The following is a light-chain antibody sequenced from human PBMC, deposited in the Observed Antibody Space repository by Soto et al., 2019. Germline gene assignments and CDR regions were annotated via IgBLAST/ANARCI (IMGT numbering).Light chain of an antibody. CDR3: MQALQTPYT. Sequence: DIVMTQSPLSLPVTPGEPASISCRSSQSLLHSNGYNYLDWYLQKPGQSPQLLIYLGSNRASGVTDRFSGSGSGTDFTLKISSVEAEDVGVYYCMQALQTPYTFGQGTKLEIK. CDR2: LGS. J-gene: IGKJ2*01. CDR1: QSLLHSNGYNY. V-gene: IGKV2-28*01.